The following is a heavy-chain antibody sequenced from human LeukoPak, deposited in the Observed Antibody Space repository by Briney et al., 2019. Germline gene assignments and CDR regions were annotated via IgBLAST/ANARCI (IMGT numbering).Heavy chain of an antibody. CDR3: VRDLRWSFDY. J-gene: IGHJ4*02. D-gene: IGHD4-23*01. CDR1: GGSISSGSYS. CDR2: IYTSGST. Sequence: SQTLSLTCTVSGGSISSGSYSWSWIRQPAGKGLEWIGRIYTSGSTNYNPSLKSRVTISVDTSKNQFSLKLSSVTAEDTAVYYCVRDLRWSFDYWGQGTLVTVSS. V-gene: IGHV4-61*02.